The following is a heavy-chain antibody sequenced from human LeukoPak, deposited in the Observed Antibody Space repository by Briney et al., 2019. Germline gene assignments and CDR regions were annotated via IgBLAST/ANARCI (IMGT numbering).Heavy chain of an antibody. J-gene: IGHJ6*04. CDR2: LKQDGSEK. CDR1: GFTFSSYW. D-gene: IGHD1-26*01. CDR3: ARDSGTYAYYMDV. V-gene: IGHV3-7*01. Sequence: GGSLRLSCAASGFTFSSYWMSWVREAPGKGLEWGAILKQDGSEKYYVDSVKGRFTISRDNAKNSLYLQMNSLRVEDTAVYYCARDSGTYAYYMDVWGKGTTATVSS.